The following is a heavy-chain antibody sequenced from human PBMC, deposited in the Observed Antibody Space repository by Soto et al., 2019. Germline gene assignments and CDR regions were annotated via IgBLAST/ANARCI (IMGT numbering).Heavy chain of an antibody. D-gene: IGHD5-18*01. Sequence: PSETLSLTCTVSGGSISSYYWCWIRQPPGKGLEWIGYIYYSGSTNYNPSLKSRVTISVDTSKNQFSLKLSSVTAADTAVYYCARNRRDTAMVSYYYYGMDVWGQGTTVTVSS. V-gene: IGHV4-59*01. CDR2: IYYSGST. CDR3: ARNRRDTAMVSYYYYGMDV. J-gene: IGHJ6*02. CDR1: GGSISSYY.